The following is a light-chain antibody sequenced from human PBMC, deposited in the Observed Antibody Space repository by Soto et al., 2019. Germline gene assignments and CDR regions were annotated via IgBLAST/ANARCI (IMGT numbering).Light chain of an antibody. CDR1: SSDIGDSNY. V-gene: IGLV2-14*03. J-gene: IGLJ1*01. Sequence: QSVLTQPASVSGSPGQSITISCTGTSSDIGDSNYVSWYQQHPGKAPKLVIYDVSNRPSGVSNRFSGSKSANTASLPISGLQAENEDDNKCSSFRSSSISYAFGLRTQVLVL. CDR3: SSFRSSSISYA. CDR2: DVS.